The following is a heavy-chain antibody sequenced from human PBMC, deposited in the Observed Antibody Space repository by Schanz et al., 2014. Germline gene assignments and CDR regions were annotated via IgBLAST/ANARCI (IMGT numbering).Heavy chain of an antibody. CDR3: ARPSDASWYMDV. J-gene: IGHJ6*03. Sequence: EVQLVESGGGLVQPGGSLRLSCAASGFTFSTYYMNWVRQAPGKGLEWVSSISSSSSYISYADSVKGRFTISRDNAKNSLYLQRNSLRAEDTAVYDCARPSDASWYMDVWGKGTTVTVSS. V-gene: IGHV3-21*01. D-gene: IGHD2-21*02. CDR2: ISSSSSYI. CDR1: GFTFSTYY.